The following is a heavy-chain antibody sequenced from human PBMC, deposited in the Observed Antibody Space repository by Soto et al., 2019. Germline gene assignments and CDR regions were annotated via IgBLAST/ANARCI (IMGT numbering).Heavy chain of an antibody. V-gene: IGHV3-23*01. D-gene: IGHD5-12*01. Sequence: GGSLRLSCAASGFTFSSYAMSWVRQAPGKGLEWVSAISGSGGSTYYADSVKGRFTISRDNAKNSLYLQMNSLRAEDTAVYYCARAYSSGYDSSPFDYWGQGTLVTVSS. CDR1: GFTFSSYA. CDR2: ISGSGGST. CDR3: ARAYSSGYDSSPFDY. J-gene: IGHJ4*02.